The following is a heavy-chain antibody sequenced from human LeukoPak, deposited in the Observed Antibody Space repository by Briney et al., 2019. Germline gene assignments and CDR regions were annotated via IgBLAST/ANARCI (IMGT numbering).Heavy chain of an antibody. CDR1: GFSLSTSGVG. V-gene: IGHV2-5*01. CDR3: AQRLIWAVPGSYYLDY. Sequence: SAPTLVNPTQTLTLTCTFSGFSLSTSGVGVDWIRQPPGKALEWLALLYWNDDKRYSPSLKSRLTITKDTSKNQVVLTMINIDPIDTRTYYCAQRLIWAVPGSYYLDYWSQGTLVTVSS. D-gene: IGHD6-19*01. J-gene: IGHJ4*02. CDR2: LYWNDDK.